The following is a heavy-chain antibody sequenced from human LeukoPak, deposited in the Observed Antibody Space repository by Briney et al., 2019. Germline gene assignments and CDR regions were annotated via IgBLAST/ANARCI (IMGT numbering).Heavy chain of an antibody. Sequence: SETLSLTCAVYGGSFSGYYWSWIRQPPGKGLEWIGEINHSGSTNYSPSLKGRVTISVDTSKNQFSLKLSSVTAADTAVYYCARLFWSGYYYFDYWGQGTLVTVSS. D-gene: IGHD3-3*01. J-gene: IGHJ4*02. CDR3: ARLFWSGYYYFDY. V-gene: IGHV4-34*01. CDR2: INHSGST. CDR1: GGSFSGYY.